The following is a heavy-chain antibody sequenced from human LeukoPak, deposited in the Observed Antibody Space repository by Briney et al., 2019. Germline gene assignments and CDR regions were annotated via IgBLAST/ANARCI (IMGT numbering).Heavy chain of an antibody. V-gene: IGHV3-48*01. CDR2: ISSSSSTI. CDR1: GFTFSSYW. J-gene: IGHJ3*02. CDR3: AREVSLLGDSTIFGVVNAFDI. D-gene: IGHD3-3*01. Sequence: GGSLRLSCAASGFTFSSYWMSWVRQAPGKGLEWVSYISSSSSTIYYADSVKGRFTISRDNAKNSLYLQMNSLRAEDTALYYCAREVSLLGDSTIFGVVNAFDIWGQGTMVTVSS.